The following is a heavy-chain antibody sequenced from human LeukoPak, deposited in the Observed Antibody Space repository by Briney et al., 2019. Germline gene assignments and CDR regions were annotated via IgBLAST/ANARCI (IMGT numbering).Heavy chain of an antibody. J-gene: IGHJ4*02. CDR2: IYPGDFDT. D-gene: IGHD5-12*01. V-gene: IGHV5-51*01. Sequence: GESLKISCKGSGYSFTNYWIGWVRQMPGKGLEWMGIIYPGDFDTRYNPSFQGQVTTSADKSISTAYLQWTSLKASDTAMYYCASGGKTWLVDYWGQGTLVTVSS. CDR3: ASGGKTWLVDY. CDR1: GYSFTNYW.